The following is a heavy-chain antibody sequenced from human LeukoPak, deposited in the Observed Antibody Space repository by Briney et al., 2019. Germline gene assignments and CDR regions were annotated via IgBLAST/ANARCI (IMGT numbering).Heavy chain of an antibody. CDR1: GFTFSTYE. CDR2: LSSGGIAV. D-gene: IGHD3-10*02. CDR3: AELGITMIGGA. V-gene: IGHV3-48*03. Sequence: GGSLRLSCAASGFTFSTYEMNWVRQAPGKGLEWVSYLSSGGIAVYYADSVKGRFTISRDNAKNSLYLQMNSLRAEDTAVYYCAELGITMIGGAWGKGTTVTISS. J-gene: IGHJ6*04.